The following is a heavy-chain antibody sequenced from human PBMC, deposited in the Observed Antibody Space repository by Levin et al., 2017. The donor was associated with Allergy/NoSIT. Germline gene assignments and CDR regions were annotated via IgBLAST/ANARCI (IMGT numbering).Heavy chain of an antibody. J-gene: IGHJ4*01. V-gene: IGHV4-34*01. CDR2: INHSGST. CDR3: VRVGNSLDY. Sequence: SETLSLTCAVYGGSFSGYYWTWIRQPPGKGLEWIGDINHSGSTNYNPSLKSRVTISVDTSKNQFSLKLSSVTAADTGIYYCVRVGNSLDYWGQGSLVTVSS. CDR1: GGSFSGYY. D-gene: IGHD1-14*01.